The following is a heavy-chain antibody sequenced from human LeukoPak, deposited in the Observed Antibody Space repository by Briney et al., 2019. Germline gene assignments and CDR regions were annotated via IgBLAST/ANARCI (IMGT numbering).Heavy chain of an antibody. J-gene: IGHJ3*01. CDR3: AKDRGSAFTPWNAADL. CDR1: GFTFSKHR. Sequence: GGSLRPPCEASGFTFSKHRMHWVRQVPGKGLVWISPISNDVISTISTSYADSVKGRFTISRDYSKNTLYLQLNSLRVEDTAMYYCAKDRGSAFTPWNAADLRGHGTMVTVSS. CDR2: ISNDVIST. V-gene: IGHV3-74*01. D-gene: IGHD1-1*01.